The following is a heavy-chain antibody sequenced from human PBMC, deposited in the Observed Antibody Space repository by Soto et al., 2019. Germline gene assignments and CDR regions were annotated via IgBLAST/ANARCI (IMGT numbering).Heavy chain of an antibody. Sequence: SVKVSCKASGGTFSSYAISWVRQAPGQGLEWMGGIIPIFGTANYAQKFQGRVTITADESTSTAYMELSSLRSEDTAVYYCANYYDSSGYYLGGYGMDVWGQGTTVTVSS. CDR1: GGTFSSYA. CDR3: ANYYDSSGYYLGGYGMDV. CDR2: IIPIFGTA. D-gene: IGHD3-22*01. J-gene: IGHJ6*02. V-gene: IGHV1-69*13.